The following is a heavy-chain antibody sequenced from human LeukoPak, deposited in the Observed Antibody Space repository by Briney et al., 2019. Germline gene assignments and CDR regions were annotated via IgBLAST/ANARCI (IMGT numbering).Heavy chain of an antibody. CDR1: GGSFSGYY. V-gene: IGHV3-11*01. CDR2: ISSSGSTI. CDR3: ARSRYSGYDDYYYYYYGMDV. J-gene: IGHJ6*02. D-gene: IGHD5-12*01. Sequence: LSLTCAVYGGSFSGYYMSWIRQAPGKGLEWVSYISSSGSTIYYADSVKGRFTISRDNAKNSLYLQMNSLRAEDTAVYYCARSRYSGYDDYYYYYYGMDVWGQGTTVTVSS.